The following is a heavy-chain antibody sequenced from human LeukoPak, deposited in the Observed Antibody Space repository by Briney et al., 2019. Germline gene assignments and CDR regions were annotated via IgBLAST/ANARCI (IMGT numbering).Heavy chain of an antibody. V-gene: IGHV3-21*01. CDR3: ASGAKYGVRLDY. D-gene: IGHD2-21*02. CDR2: ISSSTSNI. J-gene: IGHJ4*02. CDR1: GFTFSSYS. Sequence: GGSLRLSCAASGFTFSSYSMNWVRQAPGQGLEWVSSISSSTSNISYADSVKGRFTISRDNAKNSLYLQMNSLRAEDTAVYYCASGAKYGVRLDYWGQGTLVTVSS.